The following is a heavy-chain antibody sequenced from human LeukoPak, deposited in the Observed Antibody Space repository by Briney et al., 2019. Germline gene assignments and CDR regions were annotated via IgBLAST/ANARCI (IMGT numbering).Heavy chain of an antibody. Sequence: SETLSLTCTVSGGSITSYYWTWIRQPPGKGLEWIGYVLYSGDSYSNPSLKNRVTISVDTSKNQFSLKLTSVTATDTAVYYCARESGISFDYWGQGILVTVSS. V-gene: IGHV4-30-4*08. J-gene: IGHJ4*02. CDR2: VLYSGDS. CDR3: ARESGISFDY. D-gene: IGHD3-10*01. CDR1: GGSITSYY.